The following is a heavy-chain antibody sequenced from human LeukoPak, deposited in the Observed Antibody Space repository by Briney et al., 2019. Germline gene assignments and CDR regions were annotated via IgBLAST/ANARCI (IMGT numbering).Heavy chain of an antibody. CDR3: SRDANYYDSSRHYFDAFDI. V-gene: IGHV3-7*01. CDR2: IRGDGRVN. J-gene: IGHJ3*02. CDR1: VFTFSKYW. D-gene: IGHD3-22*01. Sequence: PGGSLRLSCAASVFTFSKYWITWVRQAPGKGLECGSHIRGDGRVNYLMDSVKGRFTISRDHVKNSLSLEKYSVRDEDTAVYYCSRDANYYDSSRHYFDAFDIWGQGTMVTVSS.